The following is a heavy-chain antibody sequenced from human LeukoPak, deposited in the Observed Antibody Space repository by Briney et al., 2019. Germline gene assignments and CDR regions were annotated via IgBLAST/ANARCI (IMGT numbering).Heavy chain of an antibody. CDR3: AREFGELSFYYYMDV. CDR2: IYYSGST. CDR1: GGSISSYY. Sequence: SETLSLTCTVSGGSISSYYWSRIRQPPGKGLEWIGYIYYSGSTNYNPSLKSRVTISVDTSKSQFSLKLSSVTAADTAVYYCAREFGELSFYYYMDVWGKGTTVTVSS. J-gene: IGHJ6*03. V-gene: IGHV4-59*01. D-gene: IGHD3-10*01.